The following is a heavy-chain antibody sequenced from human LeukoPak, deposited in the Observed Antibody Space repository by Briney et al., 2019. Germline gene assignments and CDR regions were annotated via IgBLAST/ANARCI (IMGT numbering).Heavy chain of an antibody. CDR1: GFTFSSYG. Sequence: GGSLRLSCAASGFTFSSYGMHWVRQAPGKGLEWVAFIRYDGSNKYYADSVKGRFTISRDNSKNTLYLQMNSLRAEDTAVYYCARDMGGSNYGVDYWGQGTLVTVSS. J-gene: IGHJ4*02. V-gene: IGHV3-30*02. CDR2: IRYDGSNK. D-gene: IGHD4-11*01. CDR3: ARDMGGSNYGVDY.